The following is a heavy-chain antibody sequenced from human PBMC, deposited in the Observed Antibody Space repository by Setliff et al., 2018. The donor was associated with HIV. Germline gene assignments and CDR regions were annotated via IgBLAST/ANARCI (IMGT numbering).Heavy chain of an antibody. J-gene: IGHJ3*02. D-gene: IGHD2-2*02. Sequence: ASVKVSCKASGGTFGIYGISWVRQAPGQGLEWMGMVYPSDGSTSYAQKFQGRVTMTRDTSTSTIYMELNSLTSEDTAVYYCARDNTALDIWGQGTMVTVSS. CDR1: GGTFGIYG. CDR2: VYPSDGST. CDR3: ARDNTALDI. V-gene: IGHV1-46*01.